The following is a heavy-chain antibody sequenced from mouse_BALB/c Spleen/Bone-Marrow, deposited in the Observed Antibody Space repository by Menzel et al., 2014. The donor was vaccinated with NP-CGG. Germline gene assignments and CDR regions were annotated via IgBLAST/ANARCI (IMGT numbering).Heavy chain of an antibody. CDR1: GSTFTDYA. V-gene: IGHV1-67*01. CDR2: ISTYSGNT. D-gene: IGHD1-1*01. J-gene: IGHJ2*01. CDR3: ASYYGSSYFDY. Sequence: QDQLQQSGPELVRPGVSGKISCTGSGSTFTDYAMHWVKQSHAESLAWIGVISTYSGNTNYNQKFKDKAIMTVRKTASTAYRELARLTYEDSAVYYCASYYGSSYFDYWGECTTLTVSA.